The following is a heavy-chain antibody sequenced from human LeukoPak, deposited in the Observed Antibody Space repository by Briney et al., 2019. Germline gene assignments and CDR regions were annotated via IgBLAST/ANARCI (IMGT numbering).Heavy chain of an antibody. J-gene: IGHJ4*02. CDR3: ARDKGLRYGYSLLDY. CDR1: GGSFSGYY. V-gene: IGHV4-34*09. CDR2: INHSGST. D-gene: IGHD5-24*01. Sequence: SETPSLTCAVYGGSFSGYYWSWIRQPPGKGLEWIGEINHSGSTYSNPFLKSRVTISVDTSKNQFSLKLSSVTAADTAVYYCARDKGLRYGYSLLDYWGQGTLVTVSS.